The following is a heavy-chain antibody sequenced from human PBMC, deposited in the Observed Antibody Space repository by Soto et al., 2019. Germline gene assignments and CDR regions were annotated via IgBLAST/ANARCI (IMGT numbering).Heavy chain of an antibody. CDR3: ARDRIAGSKYYYGMDV. Sequence: QVQLVQSGAEVKKPGSSVRVSCKASGGTFSSYAISWVRQAPGQGLEWMGGIIPIFGTENYAQKFQGRVRITADESTSTVYMELSSLRSADTAVYYCARDRIAGSKYYYGMDVWGQGTTVTVSS. J-gene: IGHJ6*02. CDR2: IIPIFGTE. CDR1: GGTFSSYA. D-gene: IGHD6-13*01. V-gene: IGHV1-69*01.